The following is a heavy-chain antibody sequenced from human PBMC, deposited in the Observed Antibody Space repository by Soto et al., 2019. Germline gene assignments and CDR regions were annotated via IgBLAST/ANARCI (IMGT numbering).Heavy chain of an antibody. J-gene: IGHJ5*02. V-gene: IGHV1-69*06. Sequence: QEQLVQSGAEVKKPGSSVKVSCRASGGTFSNYAISWVRQAPGRGLEWMGGIIPVFGTVVYAQKLQGRVTITADNSTRMAYMELSSLRSDDTAVYYRAKFDPLGELLWFDPWGQGTLVTVSS. CDR2: IIPVFGTV. CDR1: GGTFSNYA. D-gene: IGHD3-16*01. CDR3: AKFDPLGELLWFDP.